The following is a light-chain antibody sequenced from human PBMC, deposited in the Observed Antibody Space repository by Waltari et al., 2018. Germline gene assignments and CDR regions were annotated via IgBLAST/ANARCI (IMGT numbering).Light chain of an antibody. J-gene: IGLJ3*02. Sequence: QSVLTQPPSVSGTPGQRVTISCSGSASNIGNNLVNWYQQFPGKAPKLLIYRSAPRPAGAPDRFSGSESGTSASLAISGLQSEDEADYYCAAWDDSLNGRWVFGGGTKVTVL. CDR2: RSA. CDR3: AAWDDSLNGRWV. CDR1: ASNIGNNL. V-gene: IGLV1-44*01.